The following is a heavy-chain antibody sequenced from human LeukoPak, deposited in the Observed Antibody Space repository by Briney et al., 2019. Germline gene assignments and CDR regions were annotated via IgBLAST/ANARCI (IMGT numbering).Heavy chain of an antibody. Sequence: SETLSLTCTVSGGSISSYYWNWIRQPPGEGPEWLGYVFYDGATNYNPSLQSRITISVDTSKNQFSLNLSSVTAAEPAVYSCARGGPGSGRYFYMDVWGRGTTVTVSS. CDR3: ARGGPGSGRYFYMDV. V-gene: IGHV4-59*01. J-gene: IGHJ6*03. CDR1: GGSISSYY. CDR2: VFYDGAT. D-gene: IGHD1-14*01.